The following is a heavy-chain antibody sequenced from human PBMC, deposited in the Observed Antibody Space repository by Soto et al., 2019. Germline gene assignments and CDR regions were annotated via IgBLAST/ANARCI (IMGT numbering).Heavy chain of an antibody. CDR2: IYYSGST. V-gene: IGHV4-39*01. CDR1: GGSISSSSYY. J-gene: IGHJ4*02. CDR3: ARLRGSSWYVDY. D-gene: IGHD6-13*01. Sequence: SETLSLTCTVSGGSISSSSYYWGWIRQPPGKGLEWIGTIYYSGSTYYTPSLKSRVTISVDTSKNQFSLNLSSVTAADTAVYYCARLRGSSWYVDYWGQGTLVTVSS.